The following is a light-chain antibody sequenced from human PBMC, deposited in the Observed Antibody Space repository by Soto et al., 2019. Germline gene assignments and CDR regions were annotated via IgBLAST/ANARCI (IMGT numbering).Light chain of an antibody. Sequence: QSALTQPASVSGSPGQSITISCRGTSSDVGSYYLVSWYQQYPGRAPKLIIYEVTKRPSGISNRFSGSKSDNTASLTISGLQAEDEADYYCCSYAGGSTWVFGGGTKVTVL. CDR2: EVT. CDR1: SSDVGSYYL. CDR3: CSYAGGSTWV. J-gene: IGLJ3*02. V-gene: IGLV2-23*02.